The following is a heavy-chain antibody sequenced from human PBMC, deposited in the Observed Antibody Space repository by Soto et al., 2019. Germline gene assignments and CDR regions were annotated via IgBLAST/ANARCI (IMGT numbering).Heavy chain of an antibody. V-gene: IGHV4-30-2*03. J-gene: IGHJ4*02. D-gene: IGHD3-9*01. CDR2: IYHSGNT. Sequence: PPQTLSLTCAASGGSINSGCYSWSWIRQPPGKGLEWIGCIYHSGNTYYNPSLKSRVTIFVDTSNNQFSLKLSSVTAADTAVYYCAREISLPNFDWPFDFWGQGTLVTVSS. CDR1: GGSINSGCYS. CDR3: AREISLPNFDWPFDF.